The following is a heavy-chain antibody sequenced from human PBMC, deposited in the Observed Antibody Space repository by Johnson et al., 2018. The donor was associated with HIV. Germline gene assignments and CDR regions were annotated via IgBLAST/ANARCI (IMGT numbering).Heavy chain of an antibody. J-gene: IGHJ3*02. CDR2: IYSDRGTSGT. V-gene: IGHV3-53*01. Sequence: VQLVESGGGLIQPGGSLRLSCAASGFSVGTNYMSWVRQAPGKGLVWVSRIYSDRGTSGTNYADSVKGRFTISRDSSKNTLYLQMTRLGVEDTAVYYCAREATMVREVNAGFDIWGQGAMVTGSS. CDR3: AREATMVREVNAGFDI. CDR1: GFSVGTNY. D-gene: IGHD3-10*01.